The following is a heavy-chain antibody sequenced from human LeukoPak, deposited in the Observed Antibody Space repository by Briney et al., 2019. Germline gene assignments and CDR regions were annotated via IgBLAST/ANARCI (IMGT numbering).Heavy chain of an antibody. CDR3: TKRSNPGYCSSTSCYYYYYGMDV. Sequence: GGSLRLSCAASGFTFSNAWMSWVRQAPGKGLEWVGRIKSKTDGGTTDYAAPVKGRFTISRDDSKNTLYLQMNSLKTEDTAVYYCTKRSNPGYCSSTSCYYYYYGMDVWGQGTTVTVSS. CDR2: IKSKTDGGTT. CDR1: GFTFSNAW. V-gene: IGHV3-15*01. D-gene: IGHD2-2*01. J-gene: IGHJ6*02.